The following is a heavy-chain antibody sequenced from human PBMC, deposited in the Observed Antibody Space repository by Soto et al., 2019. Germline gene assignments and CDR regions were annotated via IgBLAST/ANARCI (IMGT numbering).Heavy chain of an antibody. CDR3: ARDPYYYGSGSYFWFDP. V-gene: IGHV1-18*01. D-gene: IGHD3-10*01. J-gene: IGHJ5*02. Sequence: ASVKVSCKASGYTFTSYGISWVRQAPGQGLEWMRWISTYNSNTNYAQKLQGRVTMTTDTSTSTAYKELRSLRSDDTALYYCARDPYYYGSGSYFWFDPWGQGTLVTV. CDR1: GYTFTSYG. CDR2: ISTYNSNT.